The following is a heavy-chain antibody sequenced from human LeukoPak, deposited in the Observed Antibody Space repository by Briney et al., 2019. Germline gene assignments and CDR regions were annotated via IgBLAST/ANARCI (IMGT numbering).Heavy chain of an antibody. CDR2: ISGSGDNT. CDR1: AFTFSLYA. Sequence: GGSLRLSCAASAFTFSLYAMSWVRQAPGKGLEWISTISGSGDNTYYAESVKGRFTISRDNAKNSLYLQMNSLRAEDTAVYYCAELGITMIGGVWGKGTTVTISS. V-gene: IGHV3-23*01. CDR3: AELGITMIGGV. D-gene: IGHD3-10*02. J-gene: IGHJ6*04.